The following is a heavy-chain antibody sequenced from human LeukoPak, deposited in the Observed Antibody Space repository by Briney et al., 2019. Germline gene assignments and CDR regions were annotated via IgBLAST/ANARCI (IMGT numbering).Heavy chain of an antibody. D-gene: IGHD5-24*01. CDR2: INHSGST. Sequence: PSETLSLTCAVYGGSFSGYYWSWIRQPPGKGLEWIGEINHSGSTNYNPSLKSRVTISVDTSKNQFSLKLSSVTAADTAVYYCARGHAMATIMSFDYWGQGTLVTVSS. CDR3: ARGHAMATIMSFDY. V-gene: IGHV4-34*01. J-gene: IGHJ4*02. CDR1: GGSFSGYY.